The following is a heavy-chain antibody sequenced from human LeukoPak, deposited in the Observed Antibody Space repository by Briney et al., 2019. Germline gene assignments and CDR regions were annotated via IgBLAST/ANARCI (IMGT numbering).Heavy chain of an antibody. D-gene: IGHD3-22*01. Sequence: PGGSLGLSCAASGFTFSSYGMHWVRQAPGKGLEWVAVISYDGSNKYYADSVKGRFTISRDNSKNTLYLQMNSLRAEDTAVYYCAKAMLVAVTPFDYWGQGTLVTVSS. V-gene: IGHV3-30*18. CDR2: ISYDGSNK. J-gene: IGHJ4*02. CDR3: AKAMLVAVTPFDY. CDR1: GFTFSSYG.